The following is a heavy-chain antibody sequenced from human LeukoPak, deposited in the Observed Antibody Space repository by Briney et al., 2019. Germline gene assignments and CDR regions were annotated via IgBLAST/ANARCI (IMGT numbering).Heavy chain of an antibody. CDR1: GYTFTSYY. Sequence: GASVKVSCKASGYTFTSYYMHWVRQAPGQGLEWMGIINPSGGSTSYAQKFQGRVTMTRDTSTSTVYMELSSLRSEDTAVYYCARDELGGFWSLSMDVWGKGTTVTVSS. V-gene: IGHV1-46*01. CDR2: INPSGGST. J-gene: IGHJ6*03. CDR3: ARDELGGFWSLSMDV. D-gene: IGHD3-3*01.